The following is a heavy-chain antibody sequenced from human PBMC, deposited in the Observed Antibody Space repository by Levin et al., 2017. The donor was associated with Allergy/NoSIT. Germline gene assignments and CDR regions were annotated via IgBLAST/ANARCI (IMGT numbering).Heavy chain of an antibody. CDR3: ARVDRDYGDVHFYGMDV. V-gene: IGHV4-30-4*01. D-gene: IGHD4-17*01. CDR2: IYYSGST. Sequence: SETLSLTCSVSGVSISSGDYYWTWIRQPPGKGLEWIGYIYYSGSTYYNPSLKSRVTISVDWSKNQLSLKLTSVTAADTAVYYCARVDRDYGDVHFYGMDVWGQGATVIVSS. J-gene: IGHJ6*02. CDR1: GVSISSGDYY.